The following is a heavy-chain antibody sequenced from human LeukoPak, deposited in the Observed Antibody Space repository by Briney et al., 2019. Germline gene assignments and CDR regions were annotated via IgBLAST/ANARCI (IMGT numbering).Heavy chain of an antibody. CDR2: IYHSGST. Sequence: SETLSLTCTVSGGSISSNSYYWGWIRQSPGKGLEWIGSIYHSGSTYYNPSLKSRVTISVDTSKNQFSLKLSSVTAADTAVYYCARIGDSSGYYRVYYYYYMDVWGKGTTVTVSS. CDR1: GGSISSNSYY. J-gene: IGHJ6*03. D-gene: IGHD3-22*01. CDR3: ARIGDSSGYYRVYYYYYMDV. V-gene: IGHV4-39*07.